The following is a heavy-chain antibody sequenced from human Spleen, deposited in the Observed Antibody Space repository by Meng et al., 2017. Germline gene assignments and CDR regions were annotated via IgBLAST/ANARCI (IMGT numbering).Heavy chain of an antibody. J-gene: IGHJ1*01. D-gene: IGHD3-3*01. CDR2: INGGNGNT. V-gene: IGHV1-3*01. Sequence: QVQLVQPGAEVKNPGASWNLSGKASGYTLSSYAMHWVRQAPGQSLEWMGWINGGNGNTKYSDKFQDRVTITRGTSASTVYMDLRSLTFEDTAVYYCARGYSTIFGVFIALWGQGTLVTVSS. CDR1: GYTLSSYA. CDR3: ARGYSTIFGVFIAL.